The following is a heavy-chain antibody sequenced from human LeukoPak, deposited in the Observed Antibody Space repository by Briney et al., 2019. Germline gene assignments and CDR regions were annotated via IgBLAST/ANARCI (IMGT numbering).Heavy chain of an antibody. CDR2: INHSGST. D-gene: IGHD3-3*01. CDR1: GGSFSGYY. J-gene: IGHJ4*02. Sequence: PSETLSLTCAVYGGSFSGYYWSWIRQPPGKGLEWIGEINHSGSTNYNPSLKSRVTISVDTSKNQFSLKLSSVTAADTAVYYCARVAPVYYDFWSRPYYFDYWGQGTLVTVSS. V-gene: IGHV4-34*01. CDR3: ARVAPVYYDFWSRPYYFDY.